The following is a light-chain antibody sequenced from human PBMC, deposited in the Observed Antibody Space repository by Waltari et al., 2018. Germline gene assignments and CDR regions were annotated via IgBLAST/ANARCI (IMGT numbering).Light chain of an antibody. CDR1: NPNFGRNS. J-gene: IGLJ3*02. CDR2: RNA. V-gene: IGLV1-47*01. CDR3: AAWDDSLSGWV. Sequence: QSVLTQPPSASWTPGQRAAISCSGNNPNFGRNSVSWYQQFPESAPKLLINRNAQRPSGVPDRFSGSKSGTSASLAIIGLRSEDEADYYCAAWDDSLSGWVFGGGTRLTVL.